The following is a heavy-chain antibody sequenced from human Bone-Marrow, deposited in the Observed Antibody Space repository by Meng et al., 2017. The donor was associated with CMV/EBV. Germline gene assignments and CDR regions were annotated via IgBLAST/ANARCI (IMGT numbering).Heavy chain of an antibody. J-gene: IGHJ2*01. CDR1: GGSISSSSYY. CDR2: IYYSGST. D-gene: IGHD3-3*01. CDR3: ARHAPYYDFWSGYDKGYFDL. V-gene: IGHV4-39*01. Sequence: SETPSLIRIVSGGSISSSSYYWGWIRQPPGKGLEWIGSIYYSGSTYYNPSLKSRVTISVDTSKNQFSLKLSSVTAADTAVYYCARHAPYYDFWSGYDKGYFDLWGRGTLVTVSS.